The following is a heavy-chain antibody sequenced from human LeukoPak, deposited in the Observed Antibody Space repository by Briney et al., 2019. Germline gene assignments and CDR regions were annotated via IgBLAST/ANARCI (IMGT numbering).Heavy chain of an antibody. CDR2: IWYDGTDT. D-gene: IGHD3-3*01. CDR1: GFTFSRFN. CDR3: ARGFLDFDF. V-gene: IGHV3-33*01. Sequence: GKSQRLSCVASGFTFSRFNMHWVRQAPGKGLEWVALIWYDGTDTYYADSVKGRFTISRDDSKNTVYLQMNSLRAEDTAFYYCARGFLDFDFWGHGTLVTVSS. J-gene: IGHJ4*01.